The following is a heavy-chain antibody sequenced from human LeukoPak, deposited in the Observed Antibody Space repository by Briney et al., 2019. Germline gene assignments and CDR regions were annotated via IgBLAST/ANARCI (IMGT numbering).Heavy chain of an antibody. Sequence: SETLSLTCTVSGDSIRSSSYYWGWIRQPPGKGLEWIGSIYYSGSTYYNPSLKSRVTISVDASKNQFSLKLSSVTAADTAVYYCATGAITIFGVVIIQEGAFDIWGQGTMVTVSS. D-gene: IGHD3-3*01. CDR3: ATGAITIFGVVIIQEGAFDI. V-gene: IGHV4-39*01. CDR2: IYYSGST. J-gene: IGHJ3*02. CDR1: GDSIRSSSYY.